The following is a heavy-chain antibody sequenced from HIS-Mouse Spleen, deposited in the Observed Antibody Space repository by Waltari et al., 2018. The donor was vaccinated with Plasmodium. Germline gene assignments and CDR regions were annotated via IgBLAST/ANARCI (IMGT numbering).Heavy chain of an antibody. CDR1: GFPFRSYW. Sequence: EVQLVESGGGLVRPGGSLRLSCDASGFPFRSYWMSWVRQAPGKGLEWVANIKQDGSEKYYVDSVKGRFTISRDNAKNSLYLQMNSLRAEDTAVYYCASSWYWYFDLWGRGTLVTVSS. J-gene: IGHJ2*01. D-gene: IGHD6-13*01. V-gene: IGHV3-7*01. CDR2: IKQDGSEK. CDR3: ASSWYWYFDL.